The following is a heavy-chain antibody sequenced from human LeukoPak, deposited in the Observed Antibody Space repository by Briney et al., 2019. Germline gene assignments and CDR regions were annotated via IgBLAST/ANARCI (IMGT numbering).Heavy chain of an antibody. Sequence: GGSLRLSCAASGFTFSSYGMHWVRQAPGEGLEWVAVISYDGSNKYYADSVKGRFTISRDNSKNTLYLQMNSLRAENTAVYYCAKGLTTVVYGFDYWGQGTLVTVSS. CDR2: ISYDGSNK. J-gene: IGHJ4*02. CDR1: GFTFSSYG. V-gene: IGHV3-30*18. CDR3: AKGLTTVVYGFDY. D-gene: IGHD4-23*01.